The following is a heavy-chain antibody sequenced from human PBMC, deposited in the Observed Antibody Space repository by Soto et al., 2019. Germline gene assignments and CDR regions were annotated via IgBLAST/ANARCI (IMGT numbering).Heavy chain of an antibody. CDR1: GFTFSSYG. CDR3: AKTRGHGYNNNWFDP. CDR2: ISYDGSNK. D-gene: IGHD5-12*01. Sequence: GGSLRLSCAASGFTFSSYGMHWVRQAPGKGLEWVAVISYDGSNKYYADSVKGRFTISRDNSKNTLYLQMNSLRAEDTAVYYCAKTRGHGYNNNWFDPWGQGTLVTVSS. V-gene: IGHV3-30*18. J-gene: IGHJ5*02.